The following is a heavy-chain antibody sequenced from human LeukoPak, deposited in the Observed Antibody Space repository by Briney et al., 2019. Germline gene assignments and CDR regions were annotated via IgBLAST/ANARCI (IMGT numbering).Heavy chain of an antibody. CDR1: GYTFTGHY. Sequence: VASVTVSCKASGYTFTGHYIHWVRQAPGQGLEWMGRINPHSGVTNYAQKFQGRVTMTRDTSISTAYIELSSLRSDDTALYYCATAVTTPDPTFDFWGQGTLVTVSS. J-gene: IGHJ4*02. CDR3: ATAVTTPDPTFDF. D-gene: IGHD4-17*01. CDR2: INPHSGVT. V-gene: IGHV1-2*06.